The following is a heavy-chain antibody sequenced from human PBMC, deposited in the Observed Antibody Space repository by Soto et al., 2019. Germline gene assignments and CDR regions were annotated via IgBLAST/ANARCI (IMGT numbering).Heavy chain of an antibody. J-gene: IGHJ4*02. CDR3: ASVVVGATRQTGSDH. CDR2: VHSSGGT. CDR1: HGSITSGDYF. V-gene: IGHV4-39*01. Sequence: LSLTCTVAHGSITSGDYFWAWIRQPPGKGLEFIGSVHSSGGTYYSPSLKSRASISIDKSKNQFSLKLTSVNAGDTAVYFCASVVVGATRQTGSDHWGQGTLVTVSS. D-gene: IGHD2-15*01.